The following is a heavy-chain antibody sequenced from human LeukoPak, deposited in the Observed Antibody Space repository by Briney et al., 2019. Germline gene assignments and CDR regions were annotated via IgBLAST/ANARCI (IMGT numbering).Heavy chain of an antibody. CDR2: IYYRGYT. D-gene: IGHD6-19*01. J-gene: IGHJ4*02. CDR1: GDFISGYY. CDR3: ARVLPYSSGWGVDY. V-gene: IGHV4-59*13. Sequence: PSETLSLTCTFCGDFISGYYWKWIRQPRRRGLKWSGYIYYRGYTNYNPSLKGRVTISVDTSKNQFPLNLSPVTAADTAVYYCARVLPYSSGWGVDYWGQGTLVTVSS.